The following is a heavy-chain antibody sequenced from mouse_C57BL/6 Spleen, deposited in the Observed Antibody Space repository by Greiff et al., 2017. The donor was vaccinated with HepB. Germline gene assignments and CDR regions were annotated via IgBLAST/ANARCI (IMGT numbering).Heavy chain of an antibody. J-gene: IGHJ4*01. D-gene: IGHD2-4*01. Sequence: QVQLQQPGAELVKPGASVKMSCKASGYTFTSYWITWVKQRPGQGLEWIGDIYPGSGSTNYNEKFKSKATLTVDTSSSTAYMQLSSLTSEDSAVYYCATDYDYDGIAMDYWGQGTSVTVSS. CDR3: ATDYDYDGIAMDY. CDR1: GYTFTSYW. CDR2: IYPGSGST. V-gene: IGHV1-55*01.